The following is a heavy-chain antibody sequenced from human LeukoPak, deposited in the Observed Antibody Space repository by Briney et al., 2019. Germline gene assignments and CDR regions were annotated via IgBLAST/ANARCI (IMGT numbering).Heavy chain of an antibody. V-gene: IGHV3-66*01. J-gene: IGHJ3*02. Sequence: PGGSLRLSCTASGFTVSSFMMSWVRQAPGKGLEWVSVIYRGASTAYADSVKGRFTISRDNDQNKVLLQMNSLRAEDTAVYYCARDPGAFDIWGQGTMVTVSS. CDR3: ARDPGAFDI. CDR2: IYRGAST. CDR1: GFTVSSFM.